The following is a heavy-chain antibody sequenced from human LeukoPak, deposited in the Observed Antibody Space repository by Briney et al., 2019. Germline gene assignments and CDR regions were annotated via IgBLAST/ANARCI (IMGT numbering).Heavy chain of an antibody. V-gene: IGHV3-48*03. CDR3: ARSRSGWYSENDH. D-gene: IGHD6-19*01. J-gene: IGHJ4*02. CDR2: ISSSGTTI. Sequence: AGGSLRLSCGVSGFIFSSYEMNWVRQAPGKGLEWVSYISSSGTTIYYADSVKGRFTSSRDNAKNSLYLQMNSLRAEDTAIYYCARSRSGWYSENDHWGQGTLVTVSS. CDR1: GFIFSSYE.